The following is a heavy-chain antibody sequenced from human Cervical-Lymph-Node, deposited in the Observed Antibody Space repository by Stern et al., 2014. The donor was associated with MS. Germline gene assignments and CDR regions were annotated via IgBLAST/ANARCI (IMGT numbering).Heavy chain of an antibody. V-gene: IGHV1-69*04. J-gene: IGHJ4*02. CDR3: AREWEL. Sequence: QVQLVQSGAEVKKPGSSVKISCKASGGTFSEFVFTWVRQAPGEGLEWMGRTIPKFGITNYAQKFQGRLTITADNSTSTTYLELSSLRFDDTAVYYCAREWELWGQGTLVTVSS. CDR2: TIPKFGIT. D-gene: IGHD1-26*01. CDR1: GGTFSEFV.